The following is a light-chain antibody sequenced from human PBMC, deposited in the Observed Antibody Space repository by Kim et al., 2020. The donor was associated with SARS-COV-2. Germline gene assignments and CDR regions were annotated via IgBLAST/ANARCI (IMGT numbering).Light chain of an antibody. V-gene: IGLV3-21*01. Sequence: PGQTARITCGGNKIGGHSVHWYQQKPGQAPVLVIYYDSDRPSGIPERFSGSKAATTATLTISRVEAGDEADYYCQVWDTDTDDYVFGTGTKVTVL. CDR2: YDS. CDR1: KIGGHS. J-gene: IGLJ1*01. CDR3: QVWDTDTDDYV.